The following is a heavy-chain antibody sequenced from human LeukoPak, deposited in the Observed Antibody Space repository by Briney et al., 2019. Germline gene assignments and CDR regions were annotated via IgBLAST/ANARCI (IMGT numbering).Heavy chain of an antibody. V-gene: IGHV3-23*01. D-gene: IGHD2-15*01. J-gene: IGHJ4*02. CDR3: AKPQSHIVVVAAAITPEY. Sequence: GGSLRLSCAASGFTFSSYAMGWVRQAPGKGLEWVSSIGGSGGGTYYADSVKGRFTISRDNSKNTLYLQMNSLRAEDTAVYYCAKPQSHIVVVAAAITPEYWGQGTLVTVSS. CDR2: IGGSGGGT. CDR1: GFTFSSYA.